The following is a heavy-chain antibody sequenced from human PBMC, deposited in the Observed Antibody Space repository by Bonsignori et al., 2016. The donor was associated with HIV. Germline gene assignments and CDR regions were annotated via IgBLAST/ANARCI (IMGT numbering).Heavy chain of an antibody. J-gene: IGHJ4*02. V-gene: IGHV4-59*03. CDR2: ISYNGST. D-gene: IGHD3-22*01. Sequence: PGKGLEWIGYISYNGSTNYNPSLKSRVTISVDTSKNQFSLKLTSVTAADTAVYYCAGTLYDSSGYDYPYHFRYWGQGALVTVSS. CDR3: AGTLYDSSGYDYPYHFRY.